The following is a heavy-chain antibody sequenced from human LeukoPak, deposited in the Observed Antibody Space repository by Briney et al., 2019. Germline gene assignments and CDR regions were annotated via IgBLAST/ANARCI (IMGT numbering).Heavy chain of an antibody. CDR2: IYYSGST. D-gene: IGHD3-3*01. CDR3: AGVRFLEWLPPLEYNWFDP. V-gene: IGHV4-59*01. Sequence: PSETLSLTCAVYGGSFSGYYWSWIRQPPGKGLEWIGYIYYSGSTNYNPSLKSRVTISVDTSKNQFSLKLSSVTAADTAVYYCAGVRFLEWLPPLEYNWFDPWGQGTLVTVSS. J-gene: IGHJ5*02. CDR1: GGSFSGYY.